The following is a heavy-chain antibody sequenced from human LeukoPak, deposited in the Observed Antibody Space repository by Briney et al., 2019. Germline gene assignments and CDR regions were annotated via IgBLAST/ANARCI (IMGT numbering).Heavy chain of an antibody. V-gene: IGHV1-2*06. Sequence: ASVKVSCKASGYTFTGNFMHWLRQAPGQGLEWMGLINPDSGGANYAQKFQGRVTMTRDTSISPAYMELSRLRSDDTAVYYCARGTDCSGGSCLDYWGQGTLVTVSS. CDR3: ARGTDCSGGSCLDY. J-gene: IGHJ4*02. D-gene: IGHD2-15*01. CDR2: INPDSGGA. CDR1: GYTFTGNF.